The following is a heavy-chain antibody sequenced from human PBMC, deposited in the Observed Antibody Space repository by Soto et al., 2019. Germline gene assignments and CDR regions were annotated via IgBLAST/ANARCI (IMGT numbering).Heavy chain of an antibody. Sequence: ASVKVSCKVSGYTLTELSMHWVRQAPGKGLEWMGGFDPEDGETIYAQKFQGRVTMTEDTSTDTAHMELSSLRSEDTAVYYCATSVRPYSSGWTDAFDIWGQGTMVTVSS. D-gene: IGHD6-19*01. CDR3: ATSVRPYSSGWTDAFDI. CDR1: GYTLTELS. CDR2: FDPEDGET. J-gene: IGHJ3*02. V-gene: IGHV1-24*01.